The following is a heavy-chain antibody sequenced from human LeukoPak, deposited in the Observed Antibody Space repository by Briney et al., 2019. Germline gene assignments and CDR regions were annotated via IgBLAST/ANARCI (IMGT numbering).Heavy chain of an antibody. CDR1: GFIFSNYA. Sequence: GGSLRLSCAASGFIFSNYAMSWVRQAPGKGLECVSGISGGVGYTYNADSVKGRFTIYRDNAKNSLYLQMNSLRAEDTPVYYCASGVWGSYRTYYFDYWGQGTLVTVSS. CDR2: ISGGVGYT. D-gene: IGHD3-16*02. V-gene: IGHV3-23*01. CDR3: ASGVWGSYRTYYFDY. J-gene: IGHJ4*02.